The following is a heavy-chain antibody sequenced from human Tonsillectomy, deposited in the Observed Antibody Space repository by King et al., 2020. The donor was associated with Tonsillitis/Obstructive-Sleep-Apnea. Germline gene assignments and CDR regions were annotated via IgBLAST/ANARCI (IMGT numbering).Heavy chain of an antibody. CDR2: ISWNSGYI. V-gene: IGHV3-9*01. CDR3: AKGKVTIIVASIDY. D-gene: IGHD3-22*01. CDR1: GFTFDDYA. J-gene: IGHJ4*02. Sequence: VQLVESGGGLVQPGRSLRLSCAASGFTFDDYAMHWVRQAPGKGLEWVSGISWNSGYIGYADSVKGRFTISRDNAKNSLYLQMNILRAEDTALYYCAKGKVTIIVASIDYWGQGTLVSVSS.